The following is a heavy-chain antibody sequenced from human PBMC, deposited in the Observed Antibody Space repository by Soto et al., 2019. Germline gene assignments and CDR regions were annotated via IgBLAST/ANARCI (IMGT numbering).Heavy chain of an antibody. CDR2: IDPSGGVT. CDR1: RYTSTKSH. D-gene: IGHD3-22*01. CDR3: ARDVICHDKYGSIDYYIDD. V-gene: IGHV1-46*01. J-gene: IGHJ4*01. Sequence: ASGPVSSPAPRYTSTKSHIHWVRQAPGQGLEWMGMIDPSGGVTRDAQRIQGRITMTSDKSTSRVYMELGGLTAEDTAVYFCARDVICHDKYGSIDYYIDDWGKGTLVTVSS.